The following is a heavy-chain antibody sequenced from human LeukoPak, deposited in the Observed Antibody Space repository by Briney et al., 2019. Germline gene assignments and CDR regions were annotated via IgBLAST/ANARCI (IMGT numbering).Heavy chain of an antibody. CDR1: GGTFSSYA. CDR3: ARGTYYDQGAFDI. J-gene: IGHJ3*02. D-gene: IGHD3-22*01. V-gene: IGHV1-69*06. Sequence: SVNVSCKASGGTFSSYAISWVRQAPGQGLEWMGRIIPNSRTAIYAQKFQGRVTITADKSTSTAYMELRSLRSEDTAVYYCARGTYYDQGAFDIWGQGTMVTVSS. CDR2: IIPNSRTA.